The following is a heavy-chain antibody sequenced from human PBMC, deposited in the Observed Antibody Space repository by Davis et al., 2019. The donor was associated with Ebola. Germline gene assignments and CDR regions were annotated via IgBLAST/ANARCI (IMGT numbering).Heavy chain of an antibody. Sequence: SETLSLTCAVYGGSFSGFYWSWIRQPPRKGLEWIGSIYYSGITYYNPSLKSRVTISVDTSKNQFSLKLSSVTAADTAVYYCARGHGIVRYFDWVTARYFDLWGRGTLVTVSS. D-gene: IGHD3-9*01. CDR3: ARGHGIVRYFDWVTARYFDL. CDR2: IYYSGIT. CDR1: GGSFSGFY. J-gene: IGHJ2*01. V-gene: IGHV4-34*01.